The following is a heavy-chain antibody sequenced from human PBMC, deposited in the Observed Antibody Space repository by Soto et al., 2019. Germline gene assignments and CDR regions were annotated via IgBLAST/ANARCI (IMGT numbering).Heavy chain of an antibody. CDR2: IKPDESEK. Sequence: GGSLRLSCTASGFTFSDSWMTWFRQAPGKGLEWVARIKPDESEKKYADSVKGRFSISRDNAKNSMYLQMDSLRGEDTAVYYCVRGGSNYAAWGQGTLVTVS. J-gene: IGHJ5*02. CDR1: GFTFSDSW. V-gene: IGHV3-7*01. CDR3: VRGGSNYAA. D-gene: IGHD4-4*01.